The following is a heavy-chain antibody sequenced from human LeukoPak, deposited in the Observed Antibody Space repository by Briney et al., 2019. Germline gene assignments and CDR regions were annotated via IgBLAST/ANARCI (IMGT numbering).Heavy chain of an antibody. CDR1: GFTFSSYG. CDR2: ISYDGSNK. V-gene: IGHV3-30*18. Sequence: PGRSLRLSCAASGFTFSSYGMHWVGQAPGKGLEGVAVISYDGSNKYYADSVKGRFTISRDNSKNTLYLQMNSLRAEDTAVYYCAKVSLYPLDAFDIWGQGTMVTVSS. CDR3: AKVSLYPLDAFDI. D-gene: IGHD2-2*02. J-gene: IGHJ3*02.